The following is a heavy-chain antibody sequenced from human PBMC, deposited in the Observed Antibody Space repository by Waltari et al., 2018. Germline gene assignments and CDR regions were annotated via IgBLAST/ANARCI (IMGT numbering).Heavy chain of an antibody. J-gene: IGHJ4*02. Sequence: QVQLVESGGGVVQPGRSLRLSCAASGFTFSSYGMHWVRQAPGKGLEWVAVIWYDGSNKYYADSVKGRFTIYRDNSKNTLYLQMNSLRAEDTAVYYCARGANYYDSSGSEDYFDYWGQGTLVTVSS. CDR3: ARGANYYDSSGSEDYFDY. CDR1: GFTFSSYG. V-gene: IGHV3-33*01. CDR2: IWYDGSNK. D-gene: IGHD3-22*01.